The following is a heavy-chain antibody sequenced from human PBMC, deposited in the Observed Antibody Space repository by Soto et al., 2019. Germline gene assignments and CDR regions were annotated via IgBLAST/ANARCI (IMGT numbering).Heavy chain of an antibody. Sequence: ASVKVSCKASGGTFSSYAISWVRQAPGQGLEWMGGIIPIFGTANYAQKFQGRVTITADESTSTAYMELSSLRSEDTAVYYCARLGVDIAARALDYWGQGTLVTVSS. D-gene: IGHD6-6*01. J-gene: IGHJ4*02. CDR3: ARLGVDIAARALDY. V-gene: IGHV1-69*13. CDR1: GGTFSSYA. CDR2: IIPIFGTA.